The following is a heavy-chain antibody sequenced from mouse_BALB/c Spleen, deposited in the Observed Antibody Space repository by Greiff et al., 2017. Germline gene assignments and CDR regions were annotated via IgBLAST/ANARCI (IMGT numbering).Heavy chain of an antibody. CDR1: GYAFSSYW. Sequence: VQLVESGAELVRPGSSVKISCKASGYAFSSYWMNWVKQRPGQGLEWIGQIYPGDGDTNYNGKFKGKATLTADKSSSTAYMQLSSLTSEDSAVYFCARSGYGNYAMDYWGQGTSVTVSS. CDR3: ARSGYGNYAMDY. J-gene: IGHJ4*01. CDR2: IYPGDGDT. D-gene: IGHD2-1*01. V-gene: IGHV1-80*01.